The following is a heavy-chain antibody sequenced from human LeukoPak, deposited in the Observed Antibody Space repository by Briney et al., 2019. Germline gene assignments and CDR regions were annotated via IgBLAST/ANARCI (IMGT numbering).Heavy chain of an antibody. CDR2: ISYDGSNK. J-gene: IGHJ4*02. D-gene: IGHD2-2*02. V-gene: IGHV3-30-3*01. CDR3: VRGWVRDCTSTSCYIAYN. Sequence: GRSLRLPCAGSGFIFSTYVMHWVRQAPGKGLEWVAVISYDGSNKYYADSVKGRFTISRDNSKNTLYLQMNSLRAEDTAVYYCVRGWVRDCTSTSCYIAYNWGQGTLVTVSS. CDR1: GFIFSTYV.